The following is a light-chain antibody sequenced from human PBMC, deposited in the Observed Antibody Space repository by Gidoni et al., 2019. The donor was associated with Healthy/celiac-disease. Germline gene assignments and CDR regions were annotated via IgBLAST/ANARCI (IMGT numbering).Light chain of an antibody. V-gene: IGKV3-15*01. Sequence: EIVMTQSPATLSVSPGERATLSCRASQSVSSNLAWYQQKPGQAPRLLIYGASTRATGIPVRFSCSGSGTEFTLTISSLQSEDFAVYYCQQYNNWPPLYTFGQXTKLEIK. CDR1: QSVSSN. J-gene: IGKJ2*01. CDR3: QQYNNWPPLYT. CDR2: GAS.